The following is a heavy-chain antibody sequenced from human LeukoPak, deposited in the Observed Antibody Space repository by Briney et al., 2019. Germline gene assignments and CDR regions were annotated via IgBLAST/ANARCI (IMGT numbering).Heavy chain of an antibody. V-gene: IGHV4-34*01. CDR2: INHSGST. Sequence: GSLRLSCAASGFTFGSYAMNWVRQAPGKGLEWVGEINHSGSTNYNPSLKSRVTISVDTSKNQFSLKLSSVTAADTAVYYCARRRITMVRGVIYAYYFDYWGQGTLVTVSS. CDR3: ARRRITMVRGVIYAYYFDY. D-gene: IGHD3-10*01. CDR1: GFTFGSYA. J-gene: IGHJ4*02.